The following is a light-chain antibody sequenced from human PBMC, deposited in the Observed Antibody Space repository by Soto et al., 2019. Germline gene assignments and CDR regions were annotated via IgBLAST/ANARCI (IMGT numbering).Light chain of an antibody. CDR3: VSYTSSTTYV. V-gene: IGLV2-14*03. Sequence: QSALTQPASVSDSPGQSITTSCTGTSSDVGGSNFVSWYQQHPGKPPKLIIYDVANRPSGVSNRFSGSKSGSTASLLISRLQTEDEADYYCVSYTSSTTYVFGTGTKVTVL. J-gene: IGLJ1*01. CDR2: DVA. CDR1: SSDVGGSNF.